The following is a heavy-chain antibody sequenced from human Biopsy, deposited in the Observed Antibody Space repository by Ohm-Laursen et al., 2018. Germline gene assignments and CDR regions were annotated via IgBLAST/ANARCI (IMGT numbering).Heavy chain of an antibody. Sequence: SLRLSCSASGFTFDDYAMHWVRQAPGKGLEWVASLTSNSGSIGYGDSVKGRFTISRDNAKNSLYLETNSLTPEDTAVYHCAREGAYADFRFPYYNGMDVWGPGTTVIVSS. CDR2: LTSNSGSI. J-gene: IGHJ6*02. CDR3: AREGAYADFRFPYYNGMDV. CDR1: GFTFDDYA. V-gene: IGHV3-9*01. D-gene: IGHD4-17*01.